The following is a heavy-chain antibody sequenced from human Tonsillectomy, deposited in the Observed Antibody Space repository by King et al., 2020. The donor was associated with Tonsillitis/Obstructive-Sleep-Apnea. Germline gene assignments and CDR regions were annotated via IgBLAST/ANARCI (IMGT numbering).Heavy chain of an antibody. CDR1: GFTFNNAW. CDR2: IKSRTDGGTT. CDR3: TTELPWGFSLYGMDV. D-gene: IGHD1-26*01. Sequence: QLVQSGGGLVKPGGSLRLSCAASGFTFNNAWMNWVRQAPGKGLEWVGRIKSRTDGGTTDYAAPVKGRFIISRDESKNTLCLQMNSLKAEDTAVYYCTTELPWGFSLYGMDVWGQGTTVTASS. J-gene: IGHJ6*02. V-gene: IGHV3-15*07.